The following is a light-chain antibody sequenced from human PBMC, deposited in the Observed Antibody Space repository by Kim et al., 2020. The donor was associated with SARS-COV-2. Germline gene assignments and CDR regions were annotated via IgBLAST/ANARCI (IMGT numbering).Light chain of an antibody. V-gene: IGKV1-5*03. CDR1: QTISEW. CDR2: KAS. J-gene: IGKJ1*01. CDR3: QQYDSYPWT. Sequence: ASVGDRVNITCRASQTISEWLAWFQQKPGKAPKLLIYKASTLDSGVPAMFSGSGFGTDFTLTITSLQPDDFAIYYCQQYDSYPWTFGQGTKVDIK.